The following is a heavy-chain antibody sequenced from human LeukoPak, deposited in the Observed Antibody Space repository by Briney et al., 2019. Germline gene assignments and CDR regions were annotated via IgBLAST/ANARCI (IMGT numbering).Heavy chain of an antibody. J-gene: IGHJ4*02. CDR1: GFTFSNYA. CDR3: AKSFGIAAAGASFDY. CDR2: ISGSGGTT. D-gene: IGHD6-13*01. V-gene: IGHV3-23*01. Sequence: SGGSLRLSCAASGFTFSNYAMSWVRQAPGKGLEWVSTISGSGGTTYYADSVKGRLTISRDNSKNTLYLQMNSLRVEDTAVYYCAKSFGIAAAGASFDYWGQGTLVTVSS.